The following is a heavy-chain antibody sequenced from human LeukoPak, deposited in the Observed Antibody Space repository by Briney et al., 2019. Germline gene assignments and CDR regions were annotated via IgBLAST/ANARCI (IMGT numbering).Heavy chain of an antibody. CDR3: ARQRGSGCLDY. V-gene: IGHV3-23*01. CDR2: IRGNGGGP. Sequence: GGSLRLSCAASGFTFTDYAMTWVRQAPGKGLEWVSSIRGNGGGPFYADSVKGRFTISRDNSENMLFLQTNSLRADDAAVYYCARQRGSGCLDYWGQGTLVTVSS. D-gene: IGHD6-19*01. CDR1: GFTFTDYA. J-gene: IGHJ4*02.